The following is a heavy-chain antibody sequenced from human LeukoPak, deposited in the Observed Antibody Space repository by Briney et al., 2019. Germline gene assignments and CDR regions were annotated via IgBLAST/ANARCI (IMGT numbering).Heavy chain of an antibody. CDR2: MNPNSGNT. CDR1: GYTFTSYD. CDR3: ARVTCSTSCHDYYYYYMDV. V-gene: IGHV1-8*01. J-gene: IGHJ6*03. Sequence: AAVKVSCKASGYTFTSYDINWVRQATGQGLEWMGWMNPNSGNTGYAQKFQGRVTMTRNTSISTAYMELSSLRSEDTAVYYCARVTCSTSCHDYYYYYMDVWGKGTTVTVSS. D-gene: IGHD2-2*01.